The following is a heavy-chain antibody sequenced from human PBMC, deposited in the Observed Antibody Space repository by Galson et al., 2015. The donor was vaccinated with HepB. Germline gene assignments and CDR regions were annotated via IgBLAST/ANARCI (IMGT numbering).Heavy chain of an antibody. V-gene: IGHV1-69*10. Sequence: SVKVSCKASGDTFNSYSINWVRRAPGQGLEWMGGIIPFFGIGNYAQKFQGRVTITADKSTRTVYMDLNRLTSEDTAMYYCATAGDCSGGSCYEGLWGQGTLVTVSS. J-gene: IGHJ4*02. CDR1: GDTFNSYS. CDR3: ATAGDCSGGSCYEGL. D-gene: IGHD2-15*01. CDR2: IIPFFGIG.